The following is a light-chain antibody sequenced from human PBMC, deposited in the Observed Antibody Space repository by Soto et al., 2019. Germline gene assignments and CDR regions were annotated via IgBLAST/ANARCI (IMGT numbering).Light chain of an antibody. CDR2: DAS. J-gene: IGKJ3*01. V-gene: IGKV3-11*01. CDR3: QQRSTCPPI. Sequence: EIVLTQSPATLSLSPGERATLSCRASQGVSNYLAWYQQKPGQAPRLLIYDASNRATGIPARFSGSGSETYFTLTISSLEPEDFVVYYCQQRSTCPPIFGPGTKVDIK. CDR1: QGVSNY.